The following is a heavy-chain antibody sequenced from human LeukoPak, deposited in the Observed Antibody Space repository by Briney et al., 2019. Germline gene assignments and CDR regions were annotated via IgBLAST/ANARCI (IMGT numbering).Heavy chain of an antibody. D-gene: IGHD3-22*01. CDR1: GFTVSSNY. J-gene: IGHJ3*02. Sequence: GGSLRLSCAASGFTVSSNYMSWVRQAPGKGLEWVSVIYSGGSTYYADSVKGRFTISRDHSKNTLYLQMNSLRAEDTAVYYCASNYYDSSGYYYGIDAFDIWGQGTMVTVSS. V-gene: IGHV3-53*01. CDR3: ASNYYDSSGYYYGIDAFDI. CDR2: IYSGGST.